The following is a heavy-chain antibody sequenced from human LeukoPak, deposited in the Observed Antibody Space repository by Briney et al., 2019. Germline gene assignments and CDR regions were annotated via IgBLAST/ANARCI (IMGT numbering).Heavy chain of an antibody. Sequence: GGSLRLSCAASGFTFSTYGMHWVRQAPGKGLEWVAVIWYGGSNTYYTDSVKGRFTISRDNSKNTLYLQMNSLRVEDTAVYYCAKDRRGGSYYGPFDYWGQGTLVTVSS. D-gene: IGHD1-26*01. CDR2: IWYGGSNT. CDR3: AKDRRGGSYYGPFDY. J-gene: IGHJ4*02. V-gene: IGHV3-30*02. CDR1: GFTFSTYG.